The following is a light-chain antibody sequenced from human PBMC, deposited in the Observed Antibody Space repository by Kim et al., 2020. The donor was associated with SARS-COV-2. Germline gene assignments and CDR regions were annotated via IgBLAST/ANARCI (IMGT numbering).Light chain of an antibody. CDR2: DAS. CDR1: QSVSRY. Sequence: ALSPGERATLSCRASQSVSRYLAWYQQKPGQAPRLIIYDASNRATGSPARFSGSGSGKDFTLTISSLEPEDFAVYYCHHRSNWPTFGGGTKVEIK. CDR3: HHRSNWPT. V-gene: IGKV3-11*01. J-gene: IGKJ4*01.